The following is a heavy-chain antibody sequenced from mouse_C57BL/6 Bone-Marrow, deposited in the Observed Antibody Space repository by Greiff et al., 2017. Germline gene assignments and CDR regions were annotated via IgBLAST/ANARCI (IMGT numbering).Heavy chain of an antibody. V-gene: IGHV1-42*01. CDR3: AREDDGYYGFAY. CDR2: INPSTGGT. D-gene: IGHD2-3*01. Sequence: EVQLQQSGPELVKPGASVKISCKASGYSFTGYYMNWVKQSPEKSLEWIGEINPSTGGTTYNQKFKAKATLTVDKSSSTAYMQLKSLTSEDSAVYYWAREDDGYYGFAYWGQGTLVTVSA. J-gene: IGHJ3*01. CDR1: GYSFTGYY.